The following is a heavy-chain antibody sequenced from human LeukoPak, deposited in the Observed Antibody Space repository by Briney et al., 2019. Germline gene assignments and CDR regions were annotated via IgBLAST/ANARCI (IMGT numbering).Heavy chain of an antibody. Sequence: GGSLRLSCAASGFTFSSYSMNWVRQAPGKGLEWVSSISSSSSYIYYADSVKGRFTTSRDNAKNSLYLQMNSLRAEDTAVYYCARSGAVASFDYWGQGTLVTVSS. V-gene: IGHV3-21*01. CDR2: ISSSSSYI. D-gene: IGHD6-19*01. CDR3: ARSGAVASFDY. CDR1: GFTFSSYS. J-gene: IGHJ4*02.